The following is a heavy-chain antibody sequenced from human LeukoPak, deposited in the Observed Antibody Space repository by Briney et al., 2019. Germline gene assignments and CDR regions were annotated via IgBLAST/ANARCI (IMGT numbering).Heavy chain of an antibody. CDR3: ARDYPSRSNRNDNDGSGSPVDY. V-gene: IGHV3-23*01. Sequence: GESLRLSCEAPGFTFSSYAMSWVRQAPGKGLEWVSGMSGSGGPIHYADSVKGRFTISRDNSKNTLYLQMNSLRAEDTAVYHCARDYPSRSNRNDNDGSGSPVDYWGQGTLVTVSS. CDR1: GFTFSSYA. CDR2: MSGSGGPI. D-gene: IGHD3-10*01. J-gene: IGHJ4*02.